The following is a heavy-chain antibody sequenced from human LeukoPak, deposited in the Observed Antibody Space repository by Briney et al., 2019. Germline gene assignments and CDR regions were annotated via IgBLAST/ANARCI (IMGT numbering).Heavy chain of an antibody. D-gene: IGHD4-23*01. V-gene: IGHV4-39*07. CDR2: IYYSGST. CDR3: AREGGDYGGNSQFWYFDL. Sequence: SETLSLTCTVSGGSISSSSYYWGWIRQPPGKGLKWIGSIYYSGSTYYNPSLKSRVTISVDTSKNQFSLKLSSVTAADTAVYYCAREGGDYGGNSQFWYFDLWGRGTLVTVSS. CDR1: GGSISSSSYY. J-gene: IGHJ2*01.